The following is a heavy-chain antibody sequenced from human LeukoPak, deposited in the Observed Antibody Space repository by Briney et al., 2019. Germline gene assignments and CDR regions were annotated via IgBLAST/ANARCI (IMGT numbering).Heavy chain of an antibody. CDR3: AREMRSPRGGVDY. CDR2: MYYSGST. CDR1: SGSISSTSYY. Sequence: SETLSLTCTVSSGSISSTSYYWGWIRQPPGMGLEWIGSMYYSGSTYYNPSLKSRVTISVDTSKSQFSLKLSSVTAADTAVYYCAREMRSPRGGVDYWDQGTLVTVSS. J-gene: IGHJ4*02. V-gene: IGHV4-39*07. D-gene: IGHD3-10*01.